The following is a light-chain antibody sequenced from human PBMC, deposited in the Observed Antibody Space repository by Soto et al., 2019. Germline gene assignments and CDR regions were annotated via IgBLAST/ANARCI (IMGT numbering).Light chain of an antibody. Sequence: EIVLTQSPGTLSLSPGERATLSCRASQSVSSSYLAWYQQKPGLAPRLLIYGASSRATGIPDRFSGSGSGTDFTLTISRLEPEDFAVYYCQQYGSSPITVGQGTRLEIK. CDR2: GAS. V-gene: IGKV3-20*01. J-gene: IGKJ5*01. CDR1: QSVSSSY. CDR3: QQYGSSPIT.